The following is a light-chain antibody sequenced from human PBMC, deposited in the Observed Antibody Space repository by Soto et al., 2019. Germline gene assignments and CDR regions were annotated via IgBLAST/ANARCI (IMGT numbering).Light chain of an antibody. CDR3: QHYVTSPLT. CDR2: GAS. V-gene: IGKV3-20*01. J-gene: IGKJ4*01. CDR1: QSVSSN. Sequence: IVMTQSPATLSVSPGERATLSCRASQSVSSNLAWYQQKPGQAPRLLIYGASTRATGIPDRFSGSGSGTDFTLTISRLEPEDFAVYYCQHYVTSPLTFGGGTKVDIK.